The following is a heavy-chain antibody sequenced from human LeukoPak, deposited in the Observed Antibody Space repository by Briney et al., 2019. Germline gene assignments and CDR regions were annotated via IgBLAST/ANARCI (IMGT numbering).Heavy chain of an antibody. CDR2: ISRIGGST. J-gene: IGHJ3*02. Sequence: SGGSRRPSSSAARFTFSSYAMQWVRQAPGKGLEYVSAISRIGGSTYYADSVKGRFTISRDNSKNTLYLQMSSLRAEDTAVYYCVKDVVVVPAAIIYDAFDIWGQGTMVTVSS. CDR1: RFTFSSYA. V-gene: IGHV3-64D*06. CDR3: VKDVVVVPAAIIYDAFDI. D-gene: IGHD2-2*02.